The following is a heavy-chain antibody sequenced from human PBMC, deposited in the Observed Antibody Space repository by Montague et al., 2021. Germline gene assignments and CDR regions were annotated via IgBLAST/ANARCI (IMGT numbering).Heavy chain of an antibody. J-gene: IGHJ3*01. CDR3: AREWSGFDF. V-gene: IGHV4-59*01. CDR2: IYSSGNT. D-gene: IGHD1-26*01. CDR1: GDSMNTYK. Sequence: ETLSLTCTVSGDSMNTYKWNWIRQHPGKGLEWIGYIYSSGNTNYNPSLKSRVTISVDTSRNQFSLEVSSVTAADTAMYYCAREWSGFDFWGHGTMVTVSS.